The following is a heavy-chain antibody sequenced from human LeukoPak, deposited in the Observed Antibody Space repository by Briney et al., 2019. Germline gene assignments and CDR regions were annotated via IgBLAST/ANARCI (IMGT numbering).Heavy chain of an antibody. D-gene: IGHD6-6*01. V-gene: IGHV4-59*01. CDR1: GGSISSYY. Sequence: ASETLSLTCTVSGGSISSYYWSWIRQPPGKGLEWIGYIYYSGSTNYNPSLKSRVTISVDTSKNQFSLKLSSVTAADTAVYYCARAPRIAAFDYWGQGTLVTVSS. J-gene: IGHJ4*02. CDR3: ARAPRIAAFDY. CDR2: IYYSGST.